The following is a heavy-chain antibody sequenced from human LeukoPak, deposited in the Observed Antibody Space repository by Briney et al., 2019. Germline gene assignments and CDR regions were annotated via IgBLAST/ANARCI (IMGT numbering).Heavy chain of an antibody. V-gene: IGHV1-69*13. CDR3: ATATMVRDVHFDY. Sequence: ASVKVSCKASGYTFTGYYMHWVRQAPGQGLEWMGGIIPIFGSANYAQKFQGRVTITADESTSTAYMELSSLRSEDTAVYYCATATMVRDVHFDYWGQGTLVTVSS. CDR1: GYTFTGYY. J-gene: IGHJ4*02. CDR2: IIPIFGSA. D-gene: IGHD3-10*01.